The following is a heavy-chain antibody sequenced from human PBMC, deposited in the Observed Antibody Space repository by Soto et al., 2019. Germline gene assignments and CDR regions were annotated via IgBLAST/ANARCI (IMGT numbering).Heavy chain of an antibody. J-gene: IGHJ4*02. Sequence: GGSLRLSCAASGFTFSSYGMHWVRQAPGKGLEWVAVIWYDGSNKYYADSVKGRFTISRDNSKNTMYLQMNSLRAEDTAVYYCARGYHHGSGSLDYWGQGTLVTVSS. CDR3: ARGYHHGSGSLDY. D-gene: IGHD3-10*01. V-gene: IGHV3-33*01. CDR1: GFTFSSYG. CDR2: IWYDGSNK.